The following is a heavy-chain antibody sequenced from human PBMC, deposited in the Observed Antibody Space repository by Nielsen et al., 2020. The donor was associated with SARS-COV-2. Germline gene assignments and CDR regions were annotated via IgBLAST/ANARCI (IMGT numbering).Heavy chain of an antibody. CDR2: IYHSGST. Sequence: SETLSLTCTVSGGSISSYYWSWIRQPPGKGLEWIGSIYHSGSTYYNPSLKSRVTISVDTSKNQFSLKLSSVTAADTAVYYCARGAQGYGNDYWGQGTLVTVSS. J-gene: IGHJ4*02. V-gene: IGHV4-38-2*02. CDR3: ARGAQGYGNDY. CDR1: GGSISSYY. D-gene: IGHD5-18*01.